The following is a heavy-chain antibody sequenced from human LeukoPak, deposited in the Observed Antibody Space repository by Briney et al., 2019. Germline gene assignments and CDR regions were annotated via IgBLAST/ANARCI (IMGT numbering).Heavy chain of an antibody. J-gene: IGHJ6*02. Sequence: SVKVSCKASGFTFTSSAVQWVRQARGQRLEWIGWIVVGSGNTNYAQKFQERVTITRDMSTSTAYMELSSLRSEDTAVYYYAAPNTIFGEYYYYYYGMDVWGQGTTVTVSS. CDR1: GFTFTSSA. D-gene: IGHD3-9*01. CDR2: IVVGSGNT. V-gene: IGHV1-58*01. CDR3: AAPNTIFGEYYYYYYGMDV.